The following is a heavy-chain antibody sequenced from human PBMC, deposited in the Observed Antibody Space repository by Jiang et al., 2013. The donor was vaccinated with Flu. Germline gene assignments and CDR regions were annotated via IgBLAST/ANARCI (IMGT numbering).Heavy chain of an antibody. J-gene: IGHJ4*02. Sequence: VQLVESGGGVVQPERSLTLSCAASGFTFRKYNMCWVRQSPGKGLEWVALISTDGNNEYYGDSVQGRFSISSDNSNNRLHLRMDRLRPEDTAVYYCARVFFLPRSGTAGPFSLDLWGQGSPVTVSS. CDR3: ARVFFLPRSGTAGPFSLDL. V-gene: IGHV3-30-3*01. CDR2: ISTDGNNE. CDR1: GFTFRKYN. D-gene: IGHD3-10*01.